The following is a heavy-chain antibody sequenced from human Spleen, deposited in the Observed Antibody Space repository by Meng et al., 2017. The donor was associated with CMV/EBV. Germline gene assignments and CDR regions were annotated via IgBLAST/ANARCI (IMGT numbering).Heavy chain of an antibody. V-gene: IGHV3-30*02. D-gene: IGHD5-18*01. CDR1: GFLFSDYA. CDR2: IRYDGSNK. Sequence: GESLKISCAASGFLFSDYAMSWVRQAPGKGLEWVAFIRYDGSNKYYADSVKGRFTISRDNSKNTLYLQMNSLRAEDTAVYYCAKDRGGSYGLDRGNYGMDVWGQGTTVTVSS. CDR3: AKDRGGSYGLDRGNYGMDV. J-gene: IGHJ6*02.